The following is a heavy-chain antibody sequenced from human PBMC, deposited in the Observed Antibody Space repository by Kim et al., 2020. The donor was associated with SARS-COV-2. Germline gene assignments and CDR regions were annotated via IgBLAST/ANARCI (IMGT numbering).Heavy chain of an antibody. D-gene: IGHD2-2*01. CDR1: GFTFSTYS. Sequence: GGSLRLSCAASGFTFSTYSMNWVRQAPGKGLEWVSSISSTSAYIYYADSVKGRFTISRDNAKDSLYLQMNSLRAEDPAVYYCARNLVPTTKTYGMDVWGQGTTVTVSS. V-gene: IGHV3-21*01. CDR2: ISSTSAYI. CDR3: ARNLVPTTKTYGMDV. J-gene: IGHJ6*02.